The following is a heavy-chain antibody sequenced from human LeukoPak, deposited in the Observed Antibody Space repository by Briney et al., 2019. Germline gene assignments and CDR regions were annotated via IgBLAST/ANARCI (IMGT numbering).Heavy chain of an antibody. CDR2: ISYEGSNK. V-gene: IGHV3-30*04. J-gene: IGHJ6*03. D-gene: IGHD5-12*01. CDR3: ARDGGYDPWGLDYNYHMDV. Sequence: GRSLRLSCAASGFTFSSYIMHWVRQAPGKGLEWVAVISYEGSNKYYTDSVKGRFTISRDNSKNTLNLQMHSLRAEDTAVYYCARDGGYDPWGLDYNYHMDVWGKGTTVTVSS. CDR1: GFTFSSYI.